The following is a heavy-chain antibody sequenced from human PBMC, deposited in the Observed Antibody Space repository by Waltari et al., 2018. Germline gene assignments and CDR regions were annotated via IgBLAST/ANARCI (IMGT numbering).Heavy chain of an antibody. D-gene: IGHD3-3*01. J-gene: IGHJ4*02. CDR3: ARDWRPGTYDFWGGYHY. Sequence: QVQLQESGPGLVKPSETLSLTCTVSGVSISSYYWSWIRQPAGKGLEWIGRTHTRGSTNYNSSLKSRVTMSVDTSKNQFSLKLTSVTAADTAVYFCARDWRPGTYDFWGGYHYWGQGTLVTVSS. CDR1: GVSISSYY. V-gene: IGHV4-4*07. CDR2: THTRGST.